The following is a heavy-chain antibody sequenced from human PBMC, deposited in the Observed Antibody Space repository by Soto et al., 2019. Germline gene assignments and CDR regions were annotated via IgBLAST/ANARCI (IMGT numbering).Heavy chain of an antibody. V-gene: IGHV4-34*01. CDR2: INHSGST. CDR1: GGSFSVYY. Sequence: SDTLSLTCAVYGGSFSVYYWSWILQPPGKGLEWIGEINHSGSTNYNPSLKSRVTISVDTSKNQFSLKLSSVTAADTAVYYCARVGNTYYDFWSGYPPDLDVWGQGTAVT. J-gene: IGHJ6*02. D-gene: IGHD3-3*01. CDR3: ARVGNTYYDFWSGYPPDLDV.